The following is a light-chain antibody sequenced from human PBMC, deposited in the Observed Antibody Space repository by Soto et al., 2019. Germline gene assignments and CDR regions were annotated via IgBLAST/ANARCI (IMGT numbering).Light chain of an antibody. Sequence: DIQMTQSPSTLSASVGDRVTITCRASQSISSWLAWYQQKPGKAPKLLIYKASSLESGVPSRFSGSGSGTEFTLITSSLQPDDFAAYYCQQYNSYLYTFGQGTKLEIK. CDR2: KAS. V-gene: IGKV1-5*03. CDR3: QQYNSYLYT. CDR1: QSISSW. J-gene: IGKJ2*01.